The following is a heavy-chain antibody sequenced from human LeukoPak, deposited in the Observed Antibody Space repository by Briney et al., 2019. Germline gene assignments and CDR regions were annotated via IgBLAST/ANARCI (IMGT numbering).Heavy chain of an antibody. V-gene: IGHV3-53*01. CDR2: IYAVYSGATI. Sequence: PGGSLRLSCASSGLNVSRDYMSWVRQAPGKGPQWVSVIYAVYSGATIHYADSVKGRFTISGDNSKNTLFLQMNSLRVEDTAVYYCVGLYKDFWGQGTLVTVSS. CDR3: VGLYKDF. D-gene: IGHD1-1*01. CDR1: GLNVSRDY. J-gene: IGHJ4*02.